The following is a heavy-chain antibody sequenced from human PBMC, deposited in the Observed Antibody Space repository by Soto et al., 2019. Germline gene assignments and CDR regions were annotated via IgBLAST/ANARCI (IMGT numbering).Heavy chain of an antibody. CDR2: ISYDGSNK. V-gene: IGHV3-30-3*01. Sequence: QVQLVESGGGVVQPGRSLRLSCAASGFTFSSYAMHWVRQAPGKGLEWVAVISYDGSNKYYADSVKGRFTISRDNSKNTLYLQMNSLRAEDTAVSYCAREGDRGEWLRTPPHYYYGMDVWGQGTTVTVSS. CDR3: AREGDRGEWLRTPPHYYYGMDV. CDR1: GFTFSSYA. J-gene: IGHJ6*02. D-gene: IGHD5-12*01.